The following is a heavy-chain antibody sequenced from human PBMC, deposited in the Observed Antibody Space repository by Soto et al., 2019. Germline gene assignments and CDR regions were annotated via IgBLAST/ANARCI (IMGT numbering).Heavy chain of an antibody. D-gene: IGHD1-26*01. Sequence: GGSLSLSCAASGFTFSDHYMDWVRQAPGKGLEWVGRTRNKANSYTTEYAASVKGRFTISRDDSKNSLYLQMNSLKTEDAAVYYCARGGYSGSYYYYYYMDVWGKGTTVTVSS. CDR3: ARGGYSGSYYYYYYMDV. CDR2: TRNKANSYTT. J-gene: IGHJ6*03. V-gene: IGHV3-72*01. CDR1: GFTFSDHY.